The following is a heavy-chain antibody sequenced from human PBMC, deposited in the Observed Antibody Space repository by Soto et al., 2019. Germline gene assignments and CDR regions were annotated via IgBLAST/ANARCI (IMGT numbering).Heavy chain of an antibody. CDR1: GGSISSSNW. D-gene: IGHD5-12*01. V-gene: IGHV4-4*02. CDR3: ARGIIVATIGGGAFDI. Sequence: QVQLQESGPGLVKPSGTLSLTCAVSGGSISSSNWWSWVRQPPGKGLEWIGEIYHSGRTNYNPSLKSRGTISVDKSKNQFSLKLSSVTAADTAVYYCARGIIVATIGGGAFDIWGQGTMVTVSS. J-gene: IGHJ3*02. CDR2: IYHSGRT.